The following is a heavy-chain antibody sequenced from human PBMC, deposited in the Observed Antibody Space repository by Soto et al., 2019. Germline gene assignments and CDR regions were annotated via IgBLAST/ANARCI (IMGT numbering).Heavy chain of an antibody. CDR2: ISWNSGSI. J-gene: IGHJ4*02. CDR3: AKDRLGWLDGDFDY. D-gene: IGHD6-19*01. Sequence: GGSLRLSCAASGFTFDDYAMHWVRQAPGKGLEWVSGISWNSGSIGYADSVKGRFTISRDNAKNSLYLQMNSLRAEDTALYYCAKDRLGWLDGDFDYWGQGTLVTVSS. V-gene: IGHV3-9*01. CDR1: GFTFDDYA.